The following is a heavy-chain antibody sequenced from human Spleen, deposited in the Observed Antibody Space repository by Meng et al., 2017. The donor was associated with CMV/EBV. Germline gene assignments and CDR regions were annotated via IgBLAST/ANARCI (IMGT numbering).Heavy chain of an antibody. CDR1: GFSLETSGVG. CDR3: AHRSGGCNWNNGDFDY. J-gene: IGHJ4*02. Sequence: QITLKESGHTRIKPTHTLTRPFTSSGFSLETSGVGVGWIRQSPGKALECLALIYWDDDKRYNPSLKSRLTINTDTSRVQVVLTMTNMDPVDTATYYCAHRSGGCNWNNGDFDYWGQGTLVTVSS. V-gene: IGHV2-5*02. CDR2: IYWDDDK. D-gene: IGHD1/OR15-1a*01.